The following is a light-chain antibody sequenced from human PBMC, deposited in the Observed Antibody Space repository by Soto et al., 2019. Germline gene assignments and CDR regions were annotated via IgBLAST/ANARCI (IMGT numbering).Light chain of an antibody. V-gene: IGLV2-14*01. CDR3: SSYTSSSTLFYG. Sequence: QSALTQPASVSGSPGQSITISCTGTSSDVGGYNYVSWYQQHPGKAPKLMIYEVSNRPSGVSNRFSGSKSGNTASLTISGLQAEDEADYYCSSYTSSSTLFYGFGTGTKRTVL. CDR1: SSDVGGYNY. J-gene: IGLJ1*01. CDR2: EVS.